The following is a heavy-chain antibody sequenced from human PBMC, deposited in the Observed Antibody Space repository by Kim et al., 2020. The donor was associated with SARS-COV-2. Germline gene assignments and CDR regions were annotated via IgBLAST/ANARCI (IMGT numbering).Heavy chain of an antibody. V-gene: IGHV5-51*01. D-gene: IGHD6-19*01. Sequence: GESLKISCKGSGYSFTSYWIGWVRQMPGKGLEWMGIIYPGDSDTRYSPSFQGQVTISADKSISTAYLQWSSLKASDTAMYYCARLDSSGWYERGDWFDPWGQGTLVTVSS. CDR1: GYSFTSYW. CDR3: ARLDSSGWYERGDWFDP. J-gene: IGHJ5*02. CDR2: IYPGDSDT.